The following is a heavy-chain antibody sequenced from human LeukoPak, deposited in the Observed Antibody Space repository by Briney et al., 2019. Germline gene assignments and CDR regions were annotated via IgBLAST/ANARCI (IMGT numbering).Heavy chain of an antibody. V-gene: IGHV3-9*01. J-gene: IGHJ4*02. CDR3: AKERAYDILTGYHDY. CDR1: GFTFDDYA. Sequence: GGSLRLSCAASGFTFDDYAMHWVRQAPGKGLEWVSGISWNSGSIGYADSVKGRFTISRDNAKNSLYLQMNSLRAEDTALYYCAKERAYDILTGYHDYWGQGTLVTVSS. CDR2: ISWNSGSI. D-gene: IGHD3-9*01.